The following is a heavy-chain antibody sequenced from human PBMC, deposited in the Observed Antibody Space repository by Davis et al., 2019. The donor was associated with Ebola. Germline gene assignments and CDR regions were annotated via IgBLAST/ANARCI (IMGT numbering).Heavy chain of an antibody. V-gene: IGHV1-69*06. Sequence: AASVKVSCKASGGTFSSYAISWVRQAPGQGLEWMGGIIPIFGTANYAQKFQGRVTITADKSTSTAYMELSSLRSEDTAVYYCATRASSFMVQGVYWYFDLWGRGTLVTVSS. J-gene: IGHJ2*01. D-gene: IGHD3-10*01. CDR1: GGTFSSYA. CDR3: ATRASSFMVQGVYWYFDL. CDR2: IIPIFGTA.